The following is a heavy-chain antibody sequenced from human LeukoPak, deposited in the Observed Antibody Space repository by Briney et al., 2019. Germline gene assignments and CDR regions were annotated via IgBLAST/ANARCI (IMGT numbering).Heavy chain of an antibody. V-gene: IGHV3-73*01. CDR2: IRSKAHNYAT. Sequence: GGSLRLSCAASGFTFSDSSMHWVRQASGKGLEWVGRIRSKAHNYATAYAAAVTGRFTISRDDSKNTAYLQMTSLKTEDTAVYYCTRGSYDFWSGYHDYWGQGTLVTVSS. CDR3: TRGSYDFWSGYHDY. CDR1: GFTFSDSS. D-gene: IGHD3-3*01. J-gene: IGHJ4*02.